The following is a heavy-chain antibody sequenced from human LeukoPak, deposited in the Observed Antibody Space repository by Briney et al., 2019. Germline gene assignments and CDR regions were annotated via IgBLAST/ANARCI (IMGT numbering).Heavy chain of an antibody. CDR1: KFSFSNYE. CDR2: ISSSSSYI. D-gene: IGHD6-19*01. V-gene: IGHV3-21*01. J-gene: IGHJ4*02. Sequence: GGSLRLSCAASKFSFSNYEMNWVRQAPGKGLEWVSSISSSSSYIYYADSVKGRFTISRDNAKNSLYLQMNSLRAEDTAVYYCARAGSGWYYFDYWGQGTLVTVSS. CDR3: ARAGSGWYYFDY.